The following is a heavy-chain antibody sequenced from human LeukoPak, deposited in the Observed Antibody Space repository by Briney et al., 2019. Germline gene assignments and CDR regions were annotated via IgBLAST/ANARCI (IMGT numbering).Heavy chain of an antibody. V-gene: IGHV4-61*02. CDR1: GGSISSGSYY. J-gene: IGHJ5*02. CDR2: IYTSGST. Sequence: SQTLSLTCTVSGGSISSGSYYWSWIRQPAGQGLEWIGRIYTSGSTNYNPSLKSRVTISVDTSKNQFSLKLSSVTAADTAVYYCASGSTVVSWFDPWGQGTLVTVSS. D-gene: IGHD4-23*01. CDR3: ASGSTVVSWFDP.